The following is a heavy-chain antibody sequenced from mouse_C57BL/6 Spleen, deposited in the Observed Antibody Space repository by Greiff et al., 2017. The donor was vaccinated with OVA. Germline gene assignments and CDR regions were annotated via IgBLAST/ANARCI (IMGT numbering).Heavy chain of an antibody. J-gene: IGHJ4*01. Sequence: EVKLVESGGGLVQPGGSLSLSCAASGFTFTDYYMSWVRQPPGKALEWLGFIRNKANGYTTEYSASVKGRFTISRDNSQSILYLQINALRAEDSATYYCSRIITTKDRYYYAMDYWGQGTSVTVSS. CDR1: GFTFTDYY. CDR3: SRIITTKDRYYYAMDY. V-gene: IGHV7-3*01. CDR2: IRNKANGYTT. D-gene: IGHD1-1*01.